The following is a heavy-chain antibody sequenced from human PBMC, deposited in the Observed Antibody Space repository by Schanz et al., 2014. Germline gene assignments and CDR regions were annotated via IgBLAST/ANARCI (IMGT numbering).Heavy chain of an antibody. CDR3: ARGTMPGTFDI. D-gene: IGHD2-2*01. Sequence: QVQLVQSGAEVKKPGSSVKVSCKLSGGTFSTYTISWVRQAPGQGLEWMGRIVPIAGITNYAQRFQGRVTITADKSSDTAYMELSSLRYEDTALYYCARGTMPGTFDIWGQGTMVTVSS. CDR1: GGTFSTYT. V-gene: IGHV1-69*02. CDR2: IVPIAGIT. J-gene: IGHJ3*02.